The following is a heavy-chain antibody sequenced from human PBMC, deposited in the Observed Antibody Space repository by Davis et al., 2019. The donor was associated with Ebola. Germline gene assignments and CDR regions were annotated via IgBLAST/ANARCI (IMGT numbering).Heavy chain of an antibody. CDR2: ISSSSYI. CDR1: GFTFSSYS. V-gene: IGHV3-21*01. CDR3: ARDTAMAY. Sequence: GESLKISCAASGFTFSSYSMNWVRQAPGKGLEWVSSISSSSYIYYADSVKGRFTISRDNSKNTLYLQMNSLRAEDTAVYYCARDTAMAYWGQGTLVTVSS. J-gene: IGHJ4*02. D-gene: IGHD5-18*01.